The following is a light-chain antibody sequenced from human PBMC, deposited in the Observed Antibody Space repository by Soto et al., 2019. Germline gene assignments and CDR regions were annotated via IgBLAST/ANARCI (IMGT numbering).Light chain of an antibody. CDR2: DAS. J-gene: IGKJ1*01. V-gene: IGKV1-5*01. CDR1: QNINNW. CDR3: QHTRT. Sequence: DFQMTQSPSTLSASVGDRVTITCRASQNINNWVAWYQQKPEKAPKFLIYDASTLQRGVSSRFSGSGFGTEFSLTINSLQPDDSGSYYCQHTRTFGQGTKVEVK.